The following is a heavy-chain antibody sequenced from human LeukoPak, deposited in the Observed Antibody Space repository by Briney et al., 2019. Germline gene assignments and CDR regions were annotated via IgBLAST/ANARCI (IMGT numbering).Heavy chain of an antibody. J-gene: IGHJ4*02. CDR3: ARDPQGSSGWYIGDY. Sequence: SETLSLTCTVSGYSISSGYYWGWLRQPPGRGLEWIGTIYHSGSTYYNPSLKSRVTISVDTSKNQFSLKLSSVTAADTAVYYCARDPQGSSGWYIGDYWGQGTLVTVSS. D-gene: IGHD6-19*01. CDR2: IYHSGST. CDR1: GYSISSGYY. V-gene: IGHV4-38-2*02.